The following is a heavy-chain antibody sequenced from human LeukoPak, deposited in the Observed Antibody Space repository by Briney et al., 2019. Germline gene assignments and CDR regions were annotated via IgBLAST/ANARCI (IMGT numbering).Heavy chain of an antibody. CDR1: GFNVSSNY. V-gene: IGHV3-53*01. D-gene: IGHD5-24*01. CDR3: VKSAGKDGYRDVFDI. Sequence: GGSLRLSCAASGFNVSSNYMSWVRQAPGKGLEWVSTITKSGDQTHYADSVRGLFTISRDIFKNTLYLQMSSLRAEDTAVYHCVKSAGKDGYRDVFDIWGQGTVVTVSS. CDR2: ITKSGDQT. J-gene: IGHJ3*02.